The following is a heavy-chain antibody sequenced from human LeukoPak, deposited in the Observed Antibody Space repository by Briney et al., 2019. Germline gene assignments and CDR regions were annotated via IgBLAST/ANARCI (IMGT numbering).Heavy chain of an antibody. D-gene: IGHD2/OR15-2a*01. CDR3: AREGISRKMDFDY. CDR2: ISSSGSGGNT. CDR1: GVTLSNYA. J-gene: IGHJ4*02. V-gene: IGHV3-23*01. Sequence: GGSLRLSCVASGVTLSNYAMSWARQAPGKGLEWVSGISSSGSGGNTYYADSVKGRFTISRDESKNTLYLQMKSLRAEDTAVYYCAREGISRKMDFDYWGQGTLVTVSS.